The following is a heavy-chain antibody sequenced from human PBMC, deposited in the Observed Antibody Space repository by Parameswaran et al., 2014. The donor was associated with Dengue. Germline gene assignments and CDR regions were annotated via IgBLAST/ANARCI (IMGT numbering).Heavy chain of an antibody. J-gene: IGHJ5*02. CDR2: LYYSGST. D-gene: IGHD3-3*01. CDR3: ARAPDFWSGTNWFDP. V-gene: IGHV4-59*01. Sequence: WIRQPPGKGLEWIGYLYYSGSTNYNPSLKSRVTISVDTSKNQFSLKLSSVTAADTAVYYCARAPDFWSGTNWFDPWGQGTLVTVSS.